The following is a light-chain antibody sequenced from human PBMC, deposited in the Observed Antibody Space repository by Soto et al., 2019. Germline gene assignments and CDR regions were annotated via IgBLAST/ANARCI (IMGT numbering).Light chain of an antibody. Sequence: QSALTQPASVSGSPGQSITISCTGTSSDVGPYNYVSWYQQHPGKAPKLMIYDVSDRPSGVSARLSGSKSGYTASLTISGLQAEDEADYYCASYTTSATYVFGTGTKVTVL. CDR2: DVS. J-gene: IGLJ1*01. V-gene: IGLV2-14*03. CDR1: SSDVGPYNY. CDR3: ASYTTSATYV.